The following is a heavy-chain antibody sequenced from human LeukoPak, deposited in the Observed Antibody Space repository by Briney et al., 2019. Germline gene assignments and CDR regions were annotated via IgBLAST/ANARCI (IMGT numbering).Heavy chain of an antibody. J-gene: IGHJ4*02. Sequence: GGSLRLSCAASEFTYGMNWVRQAPGKGLECVSAISSSGSNTYYADSVKGRSTISRDNSKNTLYLQMNSLRAEDTAVYYCARDPVRRDSYWGQGTLVTVSS. V-gene: IGHV3-23*01. CDR2: ISSSGSNT. CDR3: ARDPVRRDSY. D-gene: IGHD3-10*01. CDR1: EFTYG.